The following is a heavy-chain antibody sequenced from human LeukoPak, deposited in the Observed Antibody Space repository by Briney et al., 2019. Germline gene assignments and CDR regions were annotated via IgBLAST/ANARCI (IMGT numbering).Heavy chain of an antibody. CDR2: INHSGST. Sequence: SETLSLTCAAYGGSFSGYYWSWIRQPPGKGLEWIGEINHSGSTNYNPSLKSRVTISVDTSKNQFSLKLSSVTAADTAVYYCARPAKYYYDSRGRRYFDLWGRGTLVTVSS. V-gene: IGHV4-34*01. J-gene: IGHJ2*01. CDR1: GGSFSGYY. CDR3: ARPAKYYYDSRGRRYFDL. D-gene: IGHD3-22*01.